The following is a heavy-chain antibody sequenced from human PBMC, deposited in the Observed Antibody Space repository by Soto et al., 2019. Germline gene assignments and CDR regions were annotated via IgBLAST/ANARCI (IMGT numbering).Heavy chain of an antibody. CDR1: GFTVSSNY. Sequence: GGSLRLSCAASGFTVSSNYMSWVRQAPGKGLEWVSVIYSGGSTYYADSVKGRFTISRDNSKNTLYLQMNSLRAEDTAVYYCARGSSSVYYYYMDVWGKGTTVTVSS. CDR2: IYSGGST. J-gene: IGHJ6*03. V-gene: IGHV3-66*01. CDR3: ARGSSSVYYYYMDV. D-gene: IGHD6-6*01.